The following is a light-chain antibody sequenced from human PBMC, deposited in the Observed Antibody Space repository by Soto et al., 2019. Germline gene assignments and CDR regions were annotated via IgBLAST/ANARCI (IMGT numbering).Light chain of an antibody. CDR1: SSDIGVYNY. CDR3: SSYTTSSPLV. J-gene: IGLJ2*01. Sequence: QSALAQPASVSGSPGQSITISCSGTSSDIGVYNYVSWYQQHPCQAPKLLIYEVNNRPSGISNRFSGSKSGNTASLTISGLQAEDEADYYCSSYTTSSPLVFGGGTKVTVL. V-gene: IGLV2-14*01. CDR2: EVN.